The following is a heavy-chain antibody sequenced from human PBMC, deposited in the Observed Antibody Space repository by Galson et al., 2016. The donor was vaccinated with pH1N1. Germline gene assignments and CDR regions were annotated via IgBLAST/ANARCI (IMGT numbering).Heavy chain of an antibody. V-gene: IGHV4-38-2*01. CDR3: ARHPRYYDSSGYYFDY. J-gene: IGHJ4*02. D-gene: IGHD3-22*01. CDR2: IYHSGTT. CDR1: GDSIGRHYN. Sequence: ETLSLTCAVSGDSIGRHYNWGWIRQPPGQGLEWIGIIYHSGTTYYNPSLESRVTISVDTSKNQFSLKVKSVTAADTAVYYCARHPRYYDSSGYYFDYWGQGILVTVSS.